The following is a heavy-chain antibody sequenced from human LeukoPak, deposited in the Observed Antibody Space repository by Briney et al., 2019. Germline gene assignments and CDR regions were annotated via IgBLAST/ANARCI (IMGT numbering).Heavy chain of an antibody. CDR2: IKQDGSEK. CDR1: GFTFSGYW. J-gene: IGHJ6*03. CDR3: ARGARTTVTTYARYYYYYYMDV. D-gene: IGHD4-17*01. Sequence: GGSLRLSCAASGFTFSGYWMSWVRQAPGKGLEWVANIKQDGSEKYYVDSVKGRFTISRDNAKNSLYLQMNSLRAEDTAVYYCARGARTTVTTYARYYYYYYMDVWGKGTTVTISS. V-gene: IGHV3-7*01.